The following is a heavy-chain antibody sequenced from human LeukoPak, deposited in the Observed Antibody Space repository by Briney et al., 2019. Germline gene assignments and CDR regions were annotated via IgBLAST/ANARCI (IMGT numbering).Heavy chain of an antibody. Sequence: QSGPTLVKPPQTLTLTCTFSGFSLSTRGGGVGWIRQPPGKALEWLALIYWDDDKRYSPSLKSRLTITKDTSKNQVVLTMTNMDPVDTATYYCAHSPGPHTAMTHFDYWGQGTLVTVSS. V-gene: IGHV2-5*02. CDR3: AHSPGPHTAMTHFDY. D-gene: IGHD5-18*01. CDR1: GFSLSTRGGG. J-gene: IGHJ4*02. CDR2: IYWDDDK.